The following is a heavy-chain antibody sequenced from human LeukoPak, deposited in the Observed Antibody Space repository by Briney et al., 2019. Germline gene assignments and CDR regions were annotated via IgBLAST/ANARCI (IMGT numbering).Heavy chain of an antibody. CDR2: IDWDDDK. V-gene: IGHV2-70*04. D-gene: IGHD3-22*01. CDR3: ARSRLPSYYDSSADIPFNY. CDR1: GFSLSTSGMR. Sequence: SGPTLVNPTQTLTLTCTFSGFSLSTSGMRVSWIRQPPGKALEWLARIDWDDDKFYSTSLKTRLTISKDTSKNQVVLTMTNMDPVDTATYYCARSRLPSYYDSSADIPFNYWGQGTLVTVSS. J-gene: IGHJ4*02.